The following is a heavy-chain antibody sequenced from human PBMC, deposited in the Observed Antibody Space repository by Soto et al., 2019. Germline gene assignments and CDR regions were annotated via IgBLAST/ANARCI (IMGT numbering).Heavy chain of an antibody. CDR1: GGSIGSGDYY. V-gene: IGHV4-30-4*01. Sequence: PSETLSLTCTVSGGSIGSGDYYRSWIRQPPGKGLEWVAYIHNTGSPYYNLSLKSRLTISIDTSNNQFSLRLSSVTAADTAVYYCARSRHSGSYFFDYWGQGILVTVSS. J-gene: IGHJ4*02. CDR3: ARSRHSGSYFFDY. D-gene: IGHD1-26*01. CDR2: IHNTGSP.